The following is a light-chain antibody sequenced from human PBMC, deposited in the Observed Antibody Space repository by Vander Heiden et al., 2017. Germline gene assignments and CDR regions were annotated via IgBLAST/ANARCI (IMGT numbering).Light chain of an antibody. CDR2: GNF. V-gene: IGLV1-40*01. CDR3: QSYDNSLKSVV. Sequence: QSVLTQPPSVSGAPGQRVTISCTGSSSNIGAGLDIHWYQHLPGTAPKLLIYGNFKRPSGVPDRFSGSKSGTSASLAVTGLQAEDEADYYCQSYDNSLKSVVFGGGTKLTVL. J-gene: IGLJ2*01. CDR1: SSNIGAGLD.